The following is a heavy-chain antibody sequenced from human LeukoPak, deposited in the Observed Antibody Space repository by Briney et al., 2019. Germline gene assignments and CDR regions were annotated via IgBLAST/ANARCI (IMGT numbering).Heavy chain of an antibody. CDR3: ARVSVGDAGAFDI. J-gene: IGHJ3*02. CDR2: MNPNSGNT. D-gene: IGHD1-26*01. V-gene: IGHV1-8*01. Sequence: ASVKVSCKASGYTFTSYDINWVRQATGQGLERMGWMNPNSGNTGYAQKFQGRVTMTRNTSISTAYMELSSLRSEDTAVYYCARVSVGDAGAFDIWGQGTMVTVSS. CDR1: GYTFTSYD.